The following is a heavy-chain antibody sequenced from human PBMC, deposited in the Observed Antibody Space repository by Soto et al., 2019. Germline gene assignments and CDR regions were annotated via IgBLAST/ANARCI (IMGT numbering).Heavy chain of an antibody. CDR3: ARAHRSGAFDI. J-gene: IGHJ3*02. V-gene: IGHV3-74*01. CDR1: GFTFSSYW. CDR2: INSDGSST. Sequence: GGSLRLSCAASGFTFSSYWMHWGRQAPGRGLVWVSRINSDGSSTSYADSVKGRFTISRDNAKDTLYLQMNSLRAEDTAVYYCARAHRSGAFDIWGQGTMVTVSS.